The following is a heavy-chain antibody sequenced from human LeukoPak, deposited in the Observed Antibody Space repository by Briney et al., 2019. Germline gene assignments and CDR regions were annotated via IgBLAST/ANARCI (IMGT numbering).Heavy chain of an antibody. CDR3: ARGADSGYSSDN. V-gene: IGHV3-30*02. CDR1: GFTFSTYG. CDR2: IRFDGSNK. Sequence: GGSLRLSCAASGFTFSTYGMHWVRQAPGKGLEWVAFIRFDGSNKHYADSVKGRFTISRDNAKNTLYLQMNSLRAEDTAVYYCARGADSGYSSDNWGQGTLVSVSS. D-gene: IGHD3-9*01. J-gene: IGHJ4*02.